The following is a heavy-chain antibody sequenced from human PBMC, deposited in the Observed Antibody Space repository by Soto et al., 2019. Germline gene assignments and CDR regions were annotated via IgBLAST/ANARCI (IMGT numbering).Heavy chain of an antibody. Sequence: GGSLRLSCAASGFTFSNAWMSWVRQAPGKGLEWVGRIKSKTDGGTTDYAAPVKGRFTISRDDSKNTLYLQMNSLKTEDTAVYYCTTAFGARFIKVDHDAFDIWGQGTMVTVSS. J-gene: IGHJ3*02. CDR1: GFTFSNAW. V-gene: IGHV3-15*01. CDR3: TTAFGARFIKVDHDAFDI. CDR2: IKSKTDGGTT. D-gene: IGHD3-10*01.